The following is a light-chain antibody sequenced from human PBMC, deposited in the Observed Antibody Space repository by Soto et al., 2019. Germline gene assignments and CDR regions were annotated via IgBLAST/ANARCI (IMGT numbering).Light chain of an antibody. CDR3: QQLNTYPVT. CDR1: QGVSRY. CDR2: AAS. V-gene: IGKV1-9*01. J-gene: IGKJ4*01. Sequence: IQLTQSPSSLYASVGDSVTITCRASQGVSRYLSWYQQKPGRAPILLISAASTLQSGVPARFSGSGSGTDFTLSITSLQPEDFATYYCQQLNTYPVTFGGGTKVDIK.